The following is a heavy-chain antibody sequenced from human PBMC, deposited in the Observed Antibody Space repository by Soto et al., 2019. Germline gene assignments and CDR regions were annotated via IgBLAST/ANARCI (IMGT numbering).Heavy chain of an antibody. J-gene: IGHJ4*02. V-gene: IGHV4-34*01. CDR1: GGSFSGYY. CDR2: INHSGST. D-gene: IGHD6-19*01. Sequence: QVQLQQWGAGLLKPSETLSLTCAVYGGSFSGYYWSWIRQPPGKGLEWIGEINHSGSTNYNPSLKTRVTILVDTSKNPLCLKLSSVTAAVTAVYYCARGWYTILAVAGSPFDYWGQGTLVTVSS. CDR3: ARGWYTILAVAGSPFDY.